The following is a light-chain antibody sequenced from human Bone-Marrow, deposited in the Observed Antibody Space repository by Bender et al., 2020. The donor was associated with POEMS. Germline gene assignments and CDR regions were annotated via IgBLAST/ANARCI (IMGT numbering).Light chain of an antibody. CDR1: SSDVGSYNF. CDR2: EVT. V-gene: IGLV2-23*02. Sequence: QSALTQPASVSGSPGQSITISCTGTSSDVGSYNFVSWYQQHPGGAPKVILYEVTQRPSGVSNRFSGSKSGNTASLTISGLQADDEADYYCCSYAGTRTVVFGGGTKLTVL. J-gene: IGLJ2*01. CDR3: CSYAGTRTVV.